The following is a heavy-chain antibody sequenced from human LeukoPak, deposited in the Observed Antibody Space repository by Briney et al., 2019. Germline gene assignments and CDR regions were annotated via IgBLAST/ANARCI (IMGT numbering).Heavy chain of an antibody. V-gene: IGHV2-5*02. CDR2: IYWDDDE. D-gene: IGHD3-16*01. Sequence: SGPTLVNPTQTLTLTCTFSGFSLTTSGVGVGWIRQPPGKALEWLALIYWDDDERYSPFLKSRLTITKDTSKNQVVLTMTNMHPVDTATYYCAHGGGNYWGQGTLVTVSS. CDR3: AHGGGNY. J-gene: IGHJ4*02. CDR1: GFSLTTSGVG.